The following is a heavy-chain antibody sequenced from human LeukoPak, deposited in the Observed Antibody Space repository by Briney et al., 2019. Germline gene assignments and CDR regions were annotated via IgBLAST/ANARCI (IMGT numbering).Heavy chain of an antibody. CDR2: IYTGGST. CDR3: ARAACTSGSCYSYTFDI. V-gene: IGHV4-4*07. J-gene: IGHJ3*02. CDR1: GGTISTYY. D-gene: IGHD2-15*01. Sequence: SENLSLNCSVSGGTISTYYWSWLRKPAGKGLEWIGRIYTGGSTNYNPSLKSRVTMSVDTSKNRFSLKLSSVTAAGTAVYYGARAACTSGSCYSYTFDIWGQGTMVTVSS.